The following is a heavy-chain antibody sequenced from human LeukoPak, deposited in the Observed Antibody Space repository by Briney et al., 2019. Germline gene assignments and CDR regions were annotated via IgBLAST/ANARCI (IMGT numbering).Heavy chain of an antibody. J-gene: IGHJ4*02. CDR3: ATSGSYYRFEY. Sequence: GGSLRLSCAASGFPFSAFTMNWVRQAPGKGLEWVSSISSSFGYTYYADSVKGRFTISRDNAKNSLYLQMNSVRAEDTAVYYCATSGSYYRFEYWGQGTLVTVSS. CDR1: GFPFSAFT. V-gene: IGHV3-21*01. CDR2: ISSSFGYT. D-gene: IGHD1-26*01.